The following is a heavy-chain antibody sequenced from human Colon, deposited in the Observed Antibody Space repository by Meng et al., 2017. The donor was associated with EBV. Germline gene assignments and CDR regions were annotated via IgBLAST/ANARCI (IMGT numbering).Heavy chain of an antibody. V-gene: IGHV4-4*02. CDR3: ARVGAYCGGDCYHPR. Sequence: GPELVKPSGPRDTTCAVSCGLRRSTHWCIRARQPPGNALAWIGAIYHSCSTNYKPSLKSRVTISVDESKNQFSLRLSSVTAADTAVYYGARVGAYCGGDCYHPRGGQGTLVTVSS. CDR1: CGLRRSTHW. D-gene: IGHD2-21*02. J-gene: IGHJ4*02. CDR2: IYHSCST.